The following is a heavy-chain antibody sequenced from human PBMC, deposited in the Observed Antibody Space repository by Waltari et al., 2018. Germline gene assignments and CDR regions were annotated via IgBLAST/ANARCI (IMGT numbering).Heavy chain of an antibody. CDR3: AREKGFGEFPDY. D-gene: IGHD3-10*01. CDR2: ANYSGRM. CDR1: SGSIRSHH. V-gene: IGHV4-59*11. Sequence: QVQLQESGPGVVKPSETLSLTCTVSSGSIRSHHWAWVRQSPGKGLEWIVYANYSGRMNSNPSLNILVTISVDTSKCQFSLKLSSVIAADTAVYYCAREKGFGEFPDYWGQGTLVTVSS. J-gene: IGHJ4*02.